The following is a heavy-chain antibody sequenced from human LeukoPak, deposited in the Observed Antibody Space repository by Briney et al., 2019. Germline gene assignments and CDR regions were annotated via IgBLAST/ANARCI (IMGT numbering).Heavy chain of an antibody. CDR1: GGTFSSYA. CDR2: IIPIFGTA. Sequence: ASVKVSCKASGGTFSSYAISWVRQAPGRGLEGMGGIIPIFGTANYAQNFQRRITIPTDESTSTAYMELSSMRSEDTAVYYCARGKDYYDSSGYFEYFQHWGQGTLVTVSS. V-gene: IGHV1-69*05. D-gene: IGHD3-22*01. CDR3: ARGKDYYDSSGYFEYFQH. J-gene: IGHJ1*01.